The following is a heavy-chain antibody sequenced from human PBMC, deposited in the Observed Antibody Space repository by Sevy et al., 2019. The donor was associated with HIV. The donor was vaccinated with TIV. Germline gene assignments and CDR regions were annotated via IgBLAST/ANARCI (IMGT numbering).Heavy chain of an antibody. V-gene: IGHV1-18*01. J-gene: IGHJ4*02. CDR3: ARSAEVPAAPCYGY. D-gene: IGHD2-2*01. CDR1: GYTFTSYG. CDR2: ISAYNGNT. Sequence: ASVKVSCKASGYTFTSYGISWVRQAPGQGLEWMGWISAYNGNTNYAQKLQGRVTMTTDTSTSTAYMELRSLRSDDTAVYYCARSAEVPAAPCYGYWGQGTLVTVSS.